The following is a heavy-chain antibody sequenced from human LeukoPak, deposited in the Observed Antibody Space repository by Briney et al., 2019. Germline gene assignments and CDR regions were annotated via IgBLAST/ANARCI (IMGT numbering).Heavy chain of an antibody. CDR1: GGSISSYY. J-gene: IGHJ4*02. Sequence: SETLSLTCTVSGGSISSYYWSWIRQPPGKGLEWIGYIYYSGSTNYNPSLKSRVTISVDTSKNQFSLKLSSVTAADTAVYYCAKDRGYSYSWHVDYWGQGTLVTVSS. V-gene: IGHV4-59*01. CDR3: AKDRGYSYSWHVDY. CDR2: IYYSGST. D-gene: IGHD6-13*01.